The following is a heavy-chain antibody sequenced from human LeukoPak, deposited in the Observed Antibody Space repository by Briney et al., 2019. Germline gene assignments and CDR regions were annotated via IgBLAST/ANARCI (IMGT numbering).Heavy chain of an antibody. CDR1: GFSFSSNS. V-gene: IGHV3-30*03. D-gene: IGHD1-26*01. J-gene: IGHJ4*02. Sequence: GGSLRLSCAASGFSFSSNSMHWVRQAPGKGLEWVAVMSRDGGNGYYSESVKGRFTVSSDNSRNTVYLQMSGLSAEDTALCYCVRETLGAGDYWGQGTFVAVSS. CDR2: MSRDGGNG. CDR3: VRETLGAGDY.